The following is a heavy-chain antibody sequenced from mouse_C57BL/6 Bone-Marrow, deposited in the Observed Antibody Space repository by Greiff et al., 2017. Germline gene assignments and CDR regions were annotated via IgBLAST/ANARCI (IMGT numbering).Heavy chain of an antibody. V-gene: IGHV1-82*01. CDR3: ARYGSSYDYYAMDY. Sequence: QVQLQQSGPELVKPGASVKISCKASGYAFSSSWMNWVKQRPGKGLEWIGRIYPGDGATNYNGKFKGKATLTADKSSSTAYMQLSSLTSEDSAVYFCARYGSSYDYYAMDYWGQGTSVTVSS. CDR1: GYAFSSSW. CDR2: IYPGDGAT. J-gene: IGHJ4*01. D-gene: IGHD1-1*01.